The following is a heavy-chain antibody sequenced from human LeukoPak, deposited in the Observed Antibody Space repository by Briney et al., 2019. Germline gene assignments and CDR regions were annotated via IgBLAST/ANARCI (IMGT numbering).Heavy chain of an antibody. CDR2: IWSDGTNR. D-gene: IGHD4-11*01. CDR3: ARDAQRGFDYSNSLQY. CDR1: GFIFSHYG. V-gene: IGHV3-33*01. Sequence: GGSLRLSCAASGFIFSHYGMHWVRQAPGKGLEWVAVIWSDGTNRYYADSVKGRFSINRDDSQKRVFLQMDSLRAEDTAVYYCARDAQRGFDYSNSLQYWGQGALVTASS. J-gene: IGHJ4*02.